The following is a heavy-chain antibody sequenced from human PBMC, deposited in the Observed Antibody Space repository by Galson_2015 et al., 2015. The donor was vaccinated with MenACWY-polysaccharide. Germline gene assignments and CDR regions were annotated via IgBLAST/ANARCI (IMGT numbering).Heavy chain of an antibody. J-gene: IGHJ4*02. D-gene: IGHD6-13*01. Sequence: SLRLSCAASGFTFSSYAMSWVRQAPGKGLEWVSAISGSGGSTYYADSVKGRFTISRDNSKNTLYLQMNSLRAEDTAVYYCAKETGSTKYSSSWSFDYWGQGTLVTVSS. CDR3: AKETGSTKYSSSWSFDY. CDR1: GFTFSSYA. V-gene: IGHV3-23*01. CDR2: ISGSGGST.